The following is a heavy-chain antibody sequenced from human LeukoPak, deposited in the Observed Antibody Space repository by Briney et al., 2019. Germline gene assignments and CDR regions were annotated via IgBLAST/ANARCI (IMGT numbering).Heavy chain of an antibody. Sequence: GGSLRLSCAASGFTFSDYYMSWIRQAPGKGLEWVANIKQDGSEKYYVDSVEGRFTISRDNAKNSVDLQMNSLRAEDTAVYFCAKVEVVYYMDVWGKGTTVTVSS. V-gene: IGHV3-7*01. J-gene: IGHJ6*03. CDR2: IKQDGSEK. CDR1: GFTFSDYY. CDR3: AKVEVVYYMDV.